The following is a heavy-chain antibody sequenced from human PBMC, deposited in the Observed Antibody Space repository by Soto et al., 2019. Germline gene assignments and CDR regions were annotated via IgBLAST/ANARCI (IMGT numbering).Heavy chain of an antibody. CDR2: IDWDDDK. CDR3: ARNPLDIGPRGYFDY. D-gene: IGHD5-12*01. V-gene: IGHV2-70*16. J-gene: IGHJ4*02. CDR1: GVAMTYGGYS. Sequence: TLSLTCSVSGVAMTYGGYSWSWIRQPPGKALEWLARIDWDDDKFYSTSPKTRLTISKDTSKNQVVLTMTNMDPVDTATYYCARNPLDIGPRGYFDYWGQGTLVTVSS.